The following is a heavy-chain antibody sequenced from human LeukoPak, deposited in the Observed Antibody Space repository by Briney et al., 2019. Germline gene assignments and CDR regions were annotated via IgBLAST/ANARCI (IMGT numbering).Heavy chain of an antibody. Sequence: PPGGSLRLSCAASGFTVSSNYMSWVRQAPGKGLEWVSVIYSGGSTYYADSVKGRFTISRDNSKNTLYLQMNSLRAEDTAVYYCARYSSGNFDYWGQGTLVTVSS. D-gene: IGHD3-22*01. CDR3: ARYSSGNFDY. CDR1: GFTVSSNY. CDR2: IYSGGST. V-gene: IGHV3-53*01. J-gene: IGHJ4*02.